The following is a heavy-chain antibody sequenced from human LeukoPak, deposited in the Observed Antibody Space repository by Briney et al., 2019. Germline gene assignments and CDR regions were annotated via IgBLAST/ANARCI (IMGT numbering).Heavy chain of an antibody. CDR2: INTVGIII. Sequence: GGSLRLSCAASGFTFSSYSMNWVRQAPGKGLEWVSYINTVGIIIHYGDSVKGRFTISRDNAKNSLNLQMNSLRDEDTAVYYCAREGYYGAFDIWGQGTVVTASS. V-gene: IGHV3-48*02. CDR1: GFTFSSYS. CDR3: AREGYYGAFDI. D-gene: IGHD3-10*01. J-gene: IGHJ3*02.